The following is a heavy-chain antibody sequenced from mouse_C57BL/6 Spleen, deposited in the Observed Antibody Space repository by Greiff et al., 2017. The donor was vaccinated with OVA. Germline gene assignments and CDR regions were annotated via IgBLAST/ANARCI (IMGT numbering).Heavy chain of an antibody. J-gene: IGHJ2*01. CDR2: INPSTGGT. V-gene: IGHV1-42*01. CDR1: GYSFTGYY. CDR3: ARDCPNFDY. Sequence: VQPKQSGPELVKPGASVKISCKASGYSFTGYYMNWVKQSPEKSLEWIGEINPSTGGTTYNQKFKAKATLTVDKSSSTAYMQLKSLTSEDSAVYYCARDCPNFDYWGQGTTLTVSS.